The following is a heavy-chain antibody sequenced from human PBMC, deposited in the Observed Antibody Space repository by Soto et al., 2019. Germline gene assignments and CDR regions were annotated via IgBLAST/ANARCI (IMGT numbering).Heavy chain of an antibody. Sequence: SGGSLRLSFAASGFTFSSYWMHWVRQAPGKGLVWVSRINSDGSSTSYADSVKGRFTISRDNAKNTLYLQMNSLRAEDTAVYYCARGRPDCSSTSCYAVYYYYYYMDVWGKGTTVTSP. CDR2: INSDGSST. CDR1: GFTFSSYW. D-gene: IGHD2-2*01. J-gene: IGHJ6*03. V-gene: IGHV3-74*01. CDR3: ARGRPDCSSTSCYAVYYYYYYMDV.